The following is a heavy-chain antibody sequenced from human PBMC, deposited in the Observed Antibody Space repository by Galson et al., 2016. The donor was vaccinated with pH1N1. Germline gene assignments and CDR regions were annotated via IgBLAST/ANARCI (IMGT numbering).Heavy chain of an antibody. Sequence: SLRLSCAASGCTFSSYAMYWVRQAPGKGLEWVSAISGSGGTTHDADSVKGRFTISRDNSKNTLYLQMHSLRAEDTATYYCAKVTDVCTVTRCFPYGMHAWGQGTTVTVSS. CDR2: ISGSGGTT. CDR3: AKVTDVCTVTRCFPYGMHA. J-gene: IGHJ6*02. D-gene: IGHD2-2*01. V-gene: IGHV3-23*01. CDR1: GCTFSSYA.